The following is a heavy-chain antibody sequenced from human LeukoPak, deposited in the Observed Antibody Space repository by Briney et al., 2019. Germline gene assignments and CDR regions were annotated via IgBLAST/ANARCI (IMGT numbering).Heavy chain of an antibody. D-gene: IGHD4-17*01. V-gene: IGHV1-46*04. Sequence: ASVKISCKASGYTFTSYYMHWVRQAPGQGLEWLGIINPLIGKTTYTQKLQDRVTVTRDTSTSSVYMDLSSLRSEDTAVYYCARDPGNYGDLGLDFWGQGTMVTVSS. CDR1: GYTFTSYY. CDR2: INPLIGKT. CDR3: ARDPGNYGDLGLDF. J-gene: IGHJ3*01.